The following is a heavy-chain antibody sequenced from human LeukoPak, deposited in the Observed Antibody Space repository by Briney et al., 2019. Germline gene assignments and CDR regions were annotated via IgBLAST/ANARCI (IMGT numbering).Heavy chain of an antibody. CDR3: AREGNFAAAGTSRAREDY. CDR2: ISAYNGNT. Sequence: ASVKVSCKASGYTFTSYGISWVRQAPGQGLEWMGWISAYNGNTNYAQKLQGRVTMTTDTSTTTAYMELRRLRSEDTAVYYCAREGNFAAAGTSRAREDYWGQGTLVTVSS. V-gene: IGHV1-18*01. D-gene: IGHD6-13*01. J-gene: IGHJ4*02. CDR1: GYTFTSYG.